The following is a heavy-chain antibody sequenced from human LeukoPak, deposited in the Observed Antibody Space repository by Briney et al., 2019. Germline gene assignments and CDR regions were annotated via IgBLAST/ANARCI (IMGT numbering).Heavy chain of an antibody. D-gene: IGHD3-10*01. V-gene: IGHV3-11*01. CDR1: GFTFSDYY. Sequence: GGSLRLSCAASGFTFSDYYMSWIRQAPGKGLEWVSYISSSGSTIYYADSVKGRFTISRDNAKNSLYLQMNSLRAEDTAVYYCAKGELRLWFGELSLVPPMDVWGQGTTVTVSS. CDR2: ISSSGSTI. CDR3: AKGELRLWFGELSLVPPMDV. J-gene: IGHJ6*02.